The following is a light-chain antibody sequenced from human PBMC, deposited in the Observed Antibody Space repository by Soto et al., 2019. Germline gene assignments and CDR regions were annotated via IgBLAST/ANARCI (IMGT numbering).Light chain of an antibody. CDR1: QGFSNS. Sequence: DIQMTQSPSSLTASIGDRVTISCRASQGFSNSLAWYQQKPGKVPTLLIYGASILQSGVPSRCSGSGSGTEFTLTISCLQPEDVATYFCQKYDSAPLTFCGGTKVAIK. CDR2: GAS. V-gene: IGKV1-27*01. J-gene: IGKJ4*01. CDR3: QKYDSAPLT.